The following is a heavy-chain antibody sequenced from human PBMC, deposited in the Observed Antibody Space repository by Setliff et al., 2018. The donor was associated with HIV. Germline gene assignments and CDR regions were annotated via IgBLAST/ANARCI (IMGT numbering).Heavy chain of an antibody. J-gene: IGHJ6*03. Sequence: SETLSLTCTVSGGSMNSHYWSWIRQSPGRGLEWIGYIYYSVSTKYNPSLKSRVSMSIDTSKNQFSLKMGSVTAADTAVYYCARGVVDYDFWSGSGDYYYMDVWGKGTTVTVS. V-gene: IGHV4-59*11. CDR1: GGSMNSHY. D-gene: IGHD3-3*01. CDR3: ARGVVDYDFWSGSGDYYYMDV. CDR2: IYYSVST.